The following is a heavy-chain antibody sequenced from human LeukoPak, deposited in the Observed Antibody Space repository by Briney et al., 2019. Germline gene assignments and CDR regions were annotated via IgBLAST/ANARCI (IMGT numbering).Heavy chain of an antibody. CDR2: MNESGGT. J-gene: IGHJ5*02. CDR3: ARGLRAARLAS. Sequence: SETLSLTCAVSGGSFSGYYWSWIRQPPGKGREWIGEMNESGGTTYNPSLKSRVTMSVDPSKNQLSLKLTSVTAADTAVYYCARGLRAARLASWGQGTLVTASS. CDR1: GGSFSGYY. D-gene: IGHD6-6*01. V-gene: IGHV4-34*01.